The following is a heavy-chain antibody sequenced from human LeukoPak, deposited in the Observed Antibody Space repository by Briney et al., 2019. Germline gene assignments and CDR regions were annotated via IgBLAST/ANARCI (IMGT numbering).Heavy chain of an antibody. V-gene: IGHV3-33*01. CDR1: GFTFSGYD. CDR2: LWSVGNHK. J-gene: IGHJ5*02. Sequence: PGGSLRLSCAASGFTFSGYDIHWVRQAPGKGLEWVAVLWSVGNHKSYADSVKGRFTISRDISKNTLHLQMDSLRAEDTAVYYCVRGHAPLRFLEYLPLSNWFDPWGQGTLVTVSS. CDR3: VRGHAPLRFLEYLPLSNWFDP. D-gene: IGHD3-3*01.